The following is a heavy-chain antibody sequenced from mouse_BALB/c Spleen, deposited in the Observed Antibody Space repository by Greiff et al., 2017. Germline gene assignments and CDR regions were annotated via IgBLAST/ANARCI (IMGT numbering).Heavy chain of an antibody. V-gene: IGHV5-6-5*01. Sequence: DVKLVESGGGLVKPGGSLKLSCAASGFTFSSYAMSWVRQTLEKRLEWVASISSGDSTYSPDSVKGRFTIARDNARNILYLQMSSLRSEDTAMYYCARGITTARYYFDYWGQGTTLTVSS. J-gene: IGHJ2*01. CDR3: ARGITTARYYFDY. CDR2: ISSGDST. D-gene: IGHD1-1*01. CDR1: GFTFSSYA.